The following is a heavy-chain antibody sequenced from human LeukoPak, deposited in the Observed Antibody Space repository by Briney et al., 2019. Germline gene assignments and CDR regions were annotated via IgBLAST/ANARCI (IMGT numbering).Heavy chain of an antibody. CDR1: GFTFSSYE. V-gene: IGHV3-48*03. D-gene: IGHD3-22*01. J-gene: IGHJ5*02. CDR3: ARDLYCDSSGYYYP. Sequence: PGGSLRLSCAASGFTFSSYEMNWVRQAPGKGLEWVSYISSSGSTIYYADSAKGRFTISRDNSKNTLYLQMNSLRAEDTAVYYCARDLYCDSSGYYYPWGQGTLVTVSS. CDR2: ISSSGSTI.